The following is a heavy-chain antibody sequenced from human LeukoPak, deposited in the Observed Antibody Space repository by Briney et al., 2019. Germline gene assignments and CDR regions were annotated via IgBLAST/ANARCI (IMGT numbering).Heavy chain of an antibody. CDR2: IYYSGST. D-gene: IGHD3-22*01. J-gene: IGHJ4*02. Sequence: PSETLSLTCTVSGRSISSGDYYWSWIRQPPGKGLEWIGYIYYSGSTYYNPSLKSRVTISVDTSKNQFSLKLSSVTAADTAVYYCARSTMIGYFDYWGQGTLVTVSS. V-gene: IGHV4-30-4*08. CDR3: ARSTMIGYFDY. CDR1: GRSISSGDYY.